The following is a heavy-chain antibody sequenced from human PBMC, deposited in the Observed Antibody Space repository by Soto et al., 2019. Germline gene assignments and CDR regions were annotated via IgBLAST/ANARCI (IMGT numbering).Heavy chain of an antibody. D-gene: IGHD3-22*01. V-gene: IGHV1-18*04. J-gene: IGHJ4*02. CDR1: GYTFTSYG. CDR3: ARSGTVSIVVVIWDFDY. Sequence: ASVKVSCKASGYTFTSYGISWVRQAPGQGLEWMGWISAYNGNTNYAKKLQGRVTMTTDTSTSTAYMELRSLRSDDTAVYYCARSGTVSIVVVIWDFDYWGQGTLVTVSS. CDR2: ISAYNGNT.